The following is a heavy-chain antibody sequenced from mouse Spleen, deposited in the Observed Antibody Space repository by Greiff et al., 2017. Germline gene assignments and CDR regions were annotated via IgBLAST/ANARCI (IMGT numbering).Heavy chain of an antibody. V-gene: IGHV1-7*01. CDR2: INPSTGYT. Sequence: QVQLKQSGAELAKPGASVKLSCKASGYTFTSYWMHWVKQRPGQGLEWIGYINPSTGYTEYNQKFKDKATLTADKSSSTAYMQLSSLTSEDSAVYYCAYYDYDRGFAYWGQGTLVTVSA. J-gene: IGHJ3*01. CDR1: GYTFTSYW. CDR3: AYYDYDRGFAY. D-gene: IGHD2-4*01.